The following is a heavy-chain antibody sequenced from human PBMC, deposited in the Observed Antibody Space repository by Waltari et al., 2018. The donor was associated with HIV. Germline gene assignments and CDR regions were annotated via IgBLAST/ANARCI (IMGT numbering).Heavy chain of an antibody. V-gene: IGHV1-46*03. D-gene: IGHD5-12*01. CDR1: GYTFTSYY. CDR2: INPSGGST. CDR3: AFPRDIVATRGPWVYGMDV. Sequence: QVQLVQSGAEVKKPGASVKVSCKASGYTFTSYYMHWVRKAPGQGLGWMGIINPSGGSTSYAQKFQGRVTMTRDTSTSTVYMELSSLRSEDTAVYYCAFPRDIVATRGPWVYGMDVWGQGTTVTVSS. J-gene: IGHJ6*02.